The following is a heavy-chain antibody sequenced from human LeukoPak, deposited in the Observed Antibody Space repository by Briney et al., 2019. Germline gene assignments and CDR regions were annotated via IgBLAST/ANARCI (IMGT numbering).Heavy chain of an antibody. CDR2: INHSGST. J-gene: IGHJ4*02. CDR1: GGSFSGDY. CDR3: ARGLRPYYGSVPGDY. Sequence: SETLSLTCAVYGGSFSGDYWSWIRQPPGKGLEWIGEINHSGSTNYNPSLKSRVTISVDTSKNQFSVKLSSVTAADTAVYYCARGLRPYYGSVPGDYWGQGTLVTVSS. D-gene: IGHD3-10*01. V-gene: IGHV4-34*01.